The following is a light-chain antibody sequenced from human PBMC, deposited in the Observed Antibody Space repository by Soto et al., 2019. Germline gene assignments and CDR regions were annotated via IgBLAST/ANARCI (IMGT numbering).Light chain of an antibody. CDR3: LQFGTSPPAFT. V-gene: IGKV3-20*01. CDR1: QSVDSRF. CDR2: GTS. Sequence: ESMLTQSPGTLSLSPGERATLSCRASQSVDSRFLTWYQQKLGQTPRLLIYGTSIRATGIPDRFSGSGSGTDFTLIISRVEPEDSAVYYCLQFGTSPPAFTFGQGTKLEI. J-gene: IGKJ2*01.